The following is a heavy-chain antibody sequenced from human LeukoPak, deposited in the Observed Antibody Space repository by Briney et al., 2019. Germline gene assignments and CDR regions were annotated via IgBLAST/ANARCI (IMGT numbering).Heavy chain of an antibody. V-gene: IGHV3-23*03. CDR1: GFTFSSYA. Sequence: GGSLRLSCAASGFTFSSYAMSWVRQAPGKGLEWVSVIYSGGSTYYADSVKGRFTVSRDNAKKSLYLQMNSLRAEDTAVYYCARVQKGIAAAGTGGGWFEPWGQGTLVTVS. CDR3: ARVQKGIAAAGTGGGWFEP. J-gene: IGHJ5*02. CDR2: IYSGGST. D-gene: IGHD6-13*01.